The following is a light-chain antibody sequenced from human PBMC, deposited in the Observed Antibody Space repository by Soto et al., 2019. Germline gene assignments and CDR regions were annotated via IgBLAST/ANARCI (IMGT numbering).Light chain of an antibody. CDR1: QGISSY. J-gene: IGKJ2*01. CDR2: AAS. CDR3: QRYYSYPHT. Sequence: AIRMTQSPSSLSASTGDRVTITCRASQGISSYLAWYQQKPGKAPKLLIYAASTLQSGVPSRFSGSGSGTDFTLTISCLQSEDFATYYCQRYYSYPHTVGQVTQVDIK. V-gene: IGKV1-8*01.